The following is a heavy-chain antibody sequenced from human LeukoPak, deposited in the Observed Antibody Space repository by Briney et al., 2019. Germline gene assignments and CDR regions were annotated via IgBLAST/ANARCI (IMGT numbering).Heavy chain of an antibody. CDR3: VRIPNSANFPNWFDP. CDR1: GFTFSSST. D-gene: IGHD4/OR15-4a*01. V-gene: IGHV3-21*01. J-gene: IGHJ5*02. Sequence: GGSLRLSCAASGFTFSSSTMNWVRQAPGKGLEWVSSISSSSNYIYYADSVKGRFTISRDNAKNSLYLQMNSLSADDTAVYYCVRIPNSANFPNWFDPWGQGTLVTVSS. CDR2: ISSSSNYI.